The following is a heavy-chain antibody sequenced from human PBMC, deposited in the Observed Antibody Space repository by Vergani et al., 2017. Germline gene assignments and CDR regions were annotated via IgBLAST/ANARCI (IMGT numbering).Heavy chain of an antibody. CDR2: IYYSGST. CDR1: GGSISSSSYY. Sequence: QLQLQESGPGLVKPSETLSLTCTVSGGSISSSSYYWGWIRQPPGKGLEWIGSIYYSGSTYYNPSLKSRVTISVDTSKNQFSLKLSSVTAADTAVYYCARHQEWWWFDPWGQGTLVTVSS. CDR3: ARHQEWWWFDP. D-gene: IGHD2-15*01. V-gene: IGHV4-39*01. J-gene: IGHJ5*02.